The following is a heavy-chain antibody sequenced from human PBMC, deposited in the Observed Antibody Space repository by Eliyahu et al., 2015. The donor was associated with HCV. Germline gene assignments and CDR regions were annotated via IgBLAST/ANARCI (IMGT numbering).Heavy chain of an antibody. CDR2: XSAAGGST. Sequence: EVYLLESGGGLVQPGGSLRLSCAASGFTFSXYAMNWVRQAPGKGLDWVSFXSAAGGSTDYADSVKGRFTISRDNSKNTLYLQMSSLRAEDTAEYYCVKDLVPDAGYDFDYWGQGTLVTVSS. D-gene: IGHD5-12*01. V-gene: IGHV3-23*01. CDR1: GFTFSXYA. J-gene: IGHJ4*02. CDR3: VKDLVPDAGYDFDY.